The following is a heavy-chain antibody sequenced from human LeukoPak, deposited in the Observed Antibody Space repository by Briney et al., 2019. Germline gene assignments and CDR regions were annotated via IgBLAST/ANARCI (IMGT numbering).Heavy chain of an antibody. CDR1: GFTFSSYA. Sequence: GGSLRLSCAASGFTFSSYAMSWVRQAPGKGLEWVSAISGSGGSTYYADSVKGQFTISRDNSKNTLYLQMNSLRAEDTAVYYCAKNPYYYDSSGYYQQDYWGQGTLVTVSS. CDR2: ISGSGGST. V-gene: IGHV3-23*01. J-gene: IGHJ4*02. D-gene: IGHD3-22*01. CDR3: AKNPYYYDSSGYYQQDY.